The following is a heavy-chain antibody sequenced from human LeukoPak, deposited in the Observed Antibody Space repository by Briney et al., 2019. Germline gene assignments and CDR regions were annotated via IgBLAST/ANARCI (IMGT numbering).Heavy chain of an antibody. V-gene: IGHV5-10-1*01. CDR1: GYSFTSYW. CDR2: IDPSDSYT. J-gene: IGHJ3*02. D-gene: IGHD2-15*01. Sequence: GESLGISCKGSGYSFTSYWISWVRQMPGKGLEWMGRIDPSDSYTNYSPSFQGHVTISADKSISTAYLQWSSLKASDTAMYYCASPLGYCSGGSCIFDIWGQRTMVTVSS. CDR3: ASPLGYCSGGSCIFDI.